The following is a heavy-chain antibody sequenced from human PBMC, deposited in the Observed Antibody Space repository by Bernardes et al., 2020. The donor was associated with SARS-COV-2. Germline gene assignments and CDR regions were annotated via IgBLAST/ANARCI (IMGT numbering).Heavy chain of an antibody. CDR3: AKELSSGYYTSPGIDY. CDR1: GFTFSSYA. CDR2: ISGSGGST. J-gene: IGHJ4*02. D-gene: IGHD3-22*01. V-gene: IGHV3-23*01. Sequence: GGSLRLSCAASGFTFSSYAMSWVRQAPGKGLEWVSAISGSGGSTYYADSVKGRFTISRDNSKNTLYLQMNSLRAEDTAVYYCAKELSSGYYTSPGIDYWGQGTLVTVSS.